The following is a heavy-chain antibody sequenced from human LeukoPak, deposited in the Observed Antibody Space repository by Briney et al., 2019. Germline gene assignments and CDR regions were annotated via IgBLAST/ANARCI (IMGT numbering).Heavy chain of an antibody. D-gene: IGHD7-27*01. Sequence: SETLSLTCTVSGGSISSDYFYWTWIRQPPGKGLEWIGYVYSSGSTYYNPPLNSRITMSVDTSKNQFSLKLSSVTAADTAVYSCARSRTGYYFDYWGQGTLVTVSS. J-gene: IGHJ4*02. V-gene: IGHV4-30-4*01. CDR2: VYSSGST. CDR3: ARSRTGYYFDY. CDR1: GGSISSDYFY.